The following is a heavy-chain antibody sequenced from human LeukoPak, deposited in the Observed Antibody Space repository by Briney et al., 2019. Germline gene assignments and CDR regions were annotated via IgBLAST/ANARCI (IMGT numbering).Heavy chain of an antibody. J-gene: IGHJ3*02. V-gene: IGHV3-53*04. CDR2: IYSGGST. CDR3: AREIGGWYGYAFDI. Sequence: GGSLRLSCAASGFTVSSNYMSWVRQAPGKGLEWVSVIYSGGSTYYADSVKGRFTISRHNSKNTLYLQMNSLRAEDMAVYYCAREIGGWYGYAFDIWGQGTMVTVSS. D-gene: IGHD6-19*01. CDR1: GFTVSSNY.